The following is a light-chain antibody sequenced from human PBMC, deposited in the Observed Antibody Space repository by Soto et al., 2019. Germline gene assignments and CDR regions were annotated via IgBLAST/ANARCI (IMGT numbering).Light chain of an antibody. V-gene: IGLV1-44*01. CDR3: ATWDDSLDVHV. Sequence: QSALTQPPSASGTPGQTITISCSGGSSNIGINTVSWYEHLPGTAPRLLIYGNNQRPSGVPDRFSGSKSGTSASLAISGLQSEDEAHYYCATWDDSLDVHVFGTWTKLTVL. J-gene: IGLJ1*01. CDR1: SSNIGINT. CDR2: GNN.